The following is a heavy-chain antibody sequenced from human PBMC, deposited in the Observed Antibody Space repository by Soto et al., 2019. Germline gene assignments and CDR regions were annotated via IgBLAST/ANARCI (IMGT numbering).Heavy chain of an antibody. CDR3: AKKFGYSNIRGYYPGAFAY. D-gene: IGHD3-22*01. Sequence: EVQLLESGGDLVQPGGSLRLSCAASGFTFGTYAMAWVRQAPGKGLAWVSAISGSGGDHTYYADSVKGRFTISRDNSKNTLYLQMNSLRAEDTAVYYCAKKFGYSNIRGYYPGAFAYWGQATLVTVSS. CDR1: GFTFGTYA. CDR2: ISGSGGDHT. J-gene: IGHJ4*02. V-gene: IGHV3-23*01.